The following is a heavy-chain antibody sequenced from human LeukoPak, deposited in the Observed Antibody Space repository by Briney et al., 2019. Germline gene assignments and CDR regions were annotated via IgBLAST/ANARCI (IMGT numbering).Heavy chain of an antibody. V-gene: IGHV4-34*01. Sequence: PSETLSLTCAVYGGSFSGCYWSWIRQPPGKGLEWIGEINHSGSTNYNPSLKSRVTISVDTSKNQFSLKLSSVTAADTAVYYCARRVIGRYYYDSSGSWGQGTLVTVSS. CDR1: GGSFSGCY. J-gene: IGHJ5*02. D-gene: IGHD3-22*01. CDR2: INHSGST. CDR3: ARRVIGRYYYDSSGS.